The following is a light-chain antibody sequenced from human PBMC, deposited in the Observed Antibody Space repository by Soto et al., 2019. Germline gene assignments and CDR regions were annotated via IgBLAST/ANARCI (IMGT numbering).Light chain of an antibody. V-gene: IGKV3-15*01. Sequence: EIVMTQSPATLSVSPGERATLSCRASQSVSSNLAWYQQKPGQAPRLLIYGASTRATGIPARFSGSGSGTELTLTISSLQSEDFAVYYCQQYNNWPPGEITFGPGTKVDIK. J-gene: IGKJ3*01. CDR2: GAS. CDR3: QQYNNWPPGEIT. CDR1: QSVSSN.